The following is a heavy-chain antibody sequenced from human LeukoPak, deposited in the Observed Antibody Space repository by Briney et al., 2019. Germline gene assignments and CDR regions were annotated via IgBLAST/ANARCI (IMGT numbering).Heavy chain of an antibody. V-gene: IGHV3-30*04. Sequence: PGGSLRLSCAASGFTFSTFAMHWVRQAPGKGLEWVSIISYDGSNKYYADSVKGRFTISRDNSKNTLYLQMNSLRAEDTAVYYCAKRIIAAAGTYGMDVWGQGTTVTVSS. CDR1: GFTFSTFA. CDR2: ISYDGSNK. J-gene: IGHJ6*02. D-gene: IGHD6-13*01. CDR3: AKRIIAAAGTYGMDV.